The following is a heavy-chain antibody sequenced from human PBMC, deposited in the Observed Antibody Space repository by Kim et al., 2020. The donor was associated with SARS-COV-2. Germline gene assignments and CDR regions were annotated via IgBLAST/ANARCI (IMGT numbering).Heavy chain of an antibody. CDR3: ARDLRSSGYSTREAFDI. Sequence: SETLSLTCTVSGGSISSGGYYWSWIRQHPGKGLEWIGYIYYSGSTYYNPSLKSRVTISVDTSKNQFSLKLSSVTAADTAVYYCARDLRSSGYSTREAFDIWGQGTMVTVSS. CDR1: GGSISSGGYY. CDR2: IYYSGST. J-gene: IGHJ3*02. D-gene: IGHD3-22*01. V-gene: IGHV4-31*03.